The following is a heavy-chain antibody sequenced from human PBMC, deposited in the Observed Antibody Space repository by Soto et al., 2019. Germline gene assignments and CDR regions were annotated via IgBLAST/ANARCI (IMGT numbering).Heavy chain of an antibody. Sequence: VADGSRNSSSDFRVRKNQPPGKGLEWIGSIYYSGSTYYNPSLRSRVTISVDTSKNQFSLKLSSVTAADTAVFYCARHYSSGSCKWFHPWCQGTLVTV. D-gene: IGHD6-19*01. J-gene: IGHJ5*02. CDR1: DGSRNSSSDF. V-gene: IGHV4-39*01. CDR2: IYYSGST. CDR3: ARHYSSGSCKWFHP.